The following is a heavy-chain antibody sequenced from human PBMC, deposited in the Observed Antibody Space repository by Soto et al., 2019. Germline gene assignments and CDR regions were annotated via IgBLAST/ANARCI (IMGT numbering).Heavy chain of an antibody. Sequence: QVQLQESGPGLVKPSQTLSLTCTVSGGSISSGYYWSWIRQHPGKGLEWIGYISYSGSTYYNPSRKSRVTIAVDTSKNQFSLKLSSVNAADTAVYYCARAPGDYFDYWGQGTLVTVSS. J-gene: IGHJ4*02. CDR2: ISYSGST. CDR1: GGSISSGYY. V-gene: IGHV4-31*03. CDR3: ARAPGDYFDY.